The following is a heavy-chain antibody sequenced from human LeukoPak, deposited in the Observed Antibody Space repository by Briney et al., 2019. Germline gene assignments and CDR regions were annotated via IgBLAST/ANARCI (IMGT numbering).Heavy chain of an antibody. Sequence: VGSLRLSCAASGFTFSSYGMHWVRQAPGKGLEGGAVISYDGSNKYYADSVKGRFTISRDNCKNTLYLQMKSLSAEDTAVYYCAEDFLYYWGQGTLVTVSS. V-gene: IGHV3-30*18. CDR2: ISYDGSNK. J-gene: IGHJ4*02. D-gene: IGHD2/OR15-2a*01. CDR1: GFTFSSYG. CDR3: AEDFLYY.